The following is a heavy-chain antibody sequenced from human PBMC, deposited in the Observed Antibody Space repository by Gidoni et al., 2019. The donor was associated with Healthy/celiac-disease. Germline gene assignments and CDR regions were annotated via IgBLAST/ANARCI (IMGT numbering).Heavy chain of an antibody. CDR2: ISGSGGST. CDR3: AMNNPYAENYYYGMDV. V-gene: IGHV3-23*01. D-gene: IGHD1-20*01. Sequence: TFSSYAMSWVRQAPGKGLEWVSAISGSGGSTYYADSVKGRFTISRDNSKNTLYLQMNSLRAEDTAVYYCAMNNPYAENYYYGMDVWGQGTTVTVSS. J-gene: IGHJ6*02. CDR1: TFSSYA.